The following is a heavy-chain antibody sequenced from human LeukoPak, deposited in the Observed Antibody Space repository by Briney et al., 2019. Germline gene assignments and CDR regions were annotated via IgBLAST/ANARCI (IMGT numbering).Heavy chain of an antibody. CDR3: ARGTSTVAGTTRFDY. V-gene: IGHV1-69*13. CDR1: GGTFSSYA. Sequence: ASVKVSCKASGGTFSSYAVSWVRQAPGQGLEWMGGTIPIFGTTNYAQKFQGRVTITADESTSTAYMELSSLRSEGTAVYYCARGTSTVAGTTRFDYWGQGTLVTVSS. CDR2: TIPIFGTT. D-gene: IGHD6-19*01. J-gene: IGHJ4*02.